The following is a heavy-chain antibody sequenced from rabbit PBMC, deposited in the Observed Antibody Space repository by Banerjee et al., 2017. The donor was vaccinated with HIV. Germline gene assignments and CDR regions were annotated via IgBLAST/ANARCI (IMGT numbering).Heavy chain of an antibody. D-gene: IGHD4-1*01. J-gene: IGHJ4*01. CDR3: ARRGSGWSVFNL. CDR2: IYTDDGDT. Sequence: QQQLEESGGGLVQPEGSLTLTCKASGFDFSSNAMCWVRQAPGKGPEWIACIYTDDGDTDYASWAKGRFTISKTSSTTVTLQMTSLTAADTATYFCARRGSGWSVFNLWGQGTLVTVS. CDR1: GFDFSSNA. V-gene: IGHV1S47*01.